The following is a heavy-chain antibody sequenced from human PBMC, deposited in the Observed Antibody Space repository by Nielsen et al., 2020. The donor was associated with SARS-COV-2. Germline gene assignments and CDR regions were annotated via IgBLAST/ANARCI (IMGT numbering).Heavy chain of an antibody. CDR3: ARVGAPWGHWFDP. Sequence: SVKVSCKASGGTFSSYAISWVRQAPGQGLEWMGGIIPIFGTANYAQKFQGRVTITADKSTSTAYMELSSLRSEDTAVYYCARVGAPWGHWFDPWGQGTLVTVSS. CDR1: GGTFSSYA. CDR2: IIPIFGTA. V-gene: IGHV1-69*06. D-gene: IGHD1-26*01. J-gene: IGHJ5*02.